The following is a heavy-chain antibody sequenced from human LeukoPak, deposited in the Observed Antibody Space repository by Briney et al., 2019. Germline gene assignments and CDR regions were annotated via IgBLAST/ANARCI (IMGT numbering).Heavy chain of an antibody. CDR3: AKQEIYDFWSGYYSNWFDP. CDR2: ISGSGGST. Sequence: PGGSLRLSCAASGFTFSSYAMSWVRQAPGKGLEWVSAISGSGGSTYYADSVKGRFTISRDNSKNTLYLQMNSLRAEDTAVHYCAKQEIYDFWSGYYSNWFDPWGQGTLVTVSS. CDR1: GFTFSSYA. D-gene: IGHD3-3*01. J-gene: IGHJ5*02. V-gene: IGHV3-23*01.